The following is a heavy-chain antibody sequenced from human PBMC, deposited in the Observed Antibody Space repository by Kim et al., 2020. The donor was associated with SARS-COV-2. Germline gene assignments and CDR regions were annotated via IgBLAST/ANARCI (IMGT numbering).Heavy chain of an antibody. Sequence: GGSLRLSCAASGFTFSSYALHWVRQAPGKGLEYVSAISSNGGSTYYANSVKGRFTISRDNSKNTLYLQMNSLRAEDMAVYYCARVVFHGSYLPLYYYYG. V-gene: IGHV3-64*01. D-gene: IGHD1-26*01. J-gene: IGHJ6*01. CDR1: GFTFSSYA. CDR3: ARVVFHGSYLPLYYYYG. CDR2: ISSNGGST.